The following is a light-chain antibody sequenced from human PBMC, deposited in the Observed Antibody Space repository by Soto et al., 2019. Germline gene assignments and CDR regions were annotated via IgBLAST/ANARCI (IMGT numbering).Light chain of an antibody. CDR1: QSVTGSY. J-gene: IGKJ5*01. CDR2: GAS. V-gene: IGKV3D-15*01. CDR3: QQYNNWPIT. Sequence: EIVLTQSPGTLSLSPGDRATLSCRASQSVTGSYLAWYQQKPGQAPRLLIFGASSRATGIPDRFSGSGSGTEFTLTISSLQSEDFAVYYCQQYNNWPITFGQGTRLEIK.